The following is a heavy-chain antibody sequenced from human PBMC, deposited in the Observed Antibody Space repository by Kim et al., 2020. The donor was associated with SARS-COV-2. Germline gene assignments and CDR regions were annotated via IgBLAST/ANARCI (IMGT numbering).Heavy chain of an antibody. V-gene: IGHV4-30-2*05. CDR3: ARDVHSSGYYYDY. D-gene: IGHD3-22*01. Sequence: NPSLKSRITIPVDTSTNQFSLKLSAVTAADTAVYYCARDVHSSGYYYDYWGQRTLVTVSS. J-gene: IGHJ4*02.